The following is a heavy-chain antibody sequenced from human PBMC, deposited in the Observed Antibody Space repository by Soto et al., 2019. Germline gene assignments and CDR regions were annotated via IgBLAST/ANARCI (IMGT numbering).Heavy chain of an antibody. J-gene: IGHJ3*02. CDR3: ARVREEVLDI. D-gene: IGHD1-26*01. CDR2: ISAYNGNT. CDR1: GYTFTSYG. V-gene: IGHV1-18*01. Sequence: ASAKASCKASGYTFTSYGISWVRQAPGQGLERMGWISAYNGNTNYAQKLQGRVTMTTDTSTSTAYMELRSLRSDDTAVYYCARVREEVLDIWVKGTLVPVSP.